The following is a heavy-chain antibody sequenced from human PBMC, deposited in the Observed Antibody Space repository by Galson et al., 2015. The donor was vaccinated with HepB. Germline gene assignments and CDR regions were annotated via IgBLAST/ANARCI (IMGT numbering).Heavy chain of an antibody. V-gene: IGHV3-23*01. Sequence: SLRLSCAASGFSFTRYAMTWVRQAPGKGLEWVSSITSSGGNSYYTDSVKGRFTVSRDNSKNTLYLQMNSLRAEDTAVYYCARGSRGWIWFGEFFFDYWGQGTLVTVSS. D-gene: IGHD3-10*01. CDR3: ARGSRGWIWFGEFFFDY. J-gene: IGHJ4*02. CDR2: ITSSGGNS. CDR1: GFSFTRYA.